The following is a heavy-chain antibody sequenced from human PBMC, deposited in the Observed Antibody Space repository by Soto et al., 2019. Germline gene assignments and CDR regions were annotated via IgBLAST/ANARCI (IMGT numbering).Heavy chain of an antibody. CDR3: ARDQVVGALPDY. Sequence: PVGSLRLSCAASGFTFSSYWMHWVRQAPGKGLVWVSRINSDGSSTSYADSVKGRFTISRDNAKNTLYLQMNSLRAEDTAVYYCARDQVVGALPDYWGQGTLVTVSS. CDR2: INSDGSST. V-gene: IGHV3-74*01. D-gene: IGHD2-15*01. CDR1: GFTFSSYW. J-gene: IGHJ4*02.